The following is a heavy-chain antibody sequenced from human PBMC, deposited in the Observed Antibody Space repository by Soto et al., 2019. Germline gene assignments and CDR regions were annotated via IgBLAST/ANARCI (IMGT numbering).Heavy chain of an antibody. V-gene: IGHV3-21*01. CDR1: GFTFSSYR. CDR2: ISSSSSYI. CDR3: AREGSHYDILTGYYPSDY. Sequence: EVQLVESGGGLVKPGGSLRLSCAASGFTFSSYRMNWVRQAPGKGLEWVSSISSSSSYIYYADSVKGRFTISRDNAKNSLYLQMNSLRAEDTAVYYCAREGSHYDILTGYYPSDYWGQGTLVTVSS. J-gene: IGHJ4*02. D-gene: IGHD3-9*01.